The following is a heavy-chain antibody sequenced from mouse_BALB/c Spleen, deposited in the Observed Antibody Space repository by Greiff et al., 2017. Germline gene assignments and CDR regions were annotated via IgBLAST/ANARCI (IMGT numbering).Heavy chain of an antibody. CDR2: IYPGNSDT. Sequence: VQLQQSGTVLARPGASVKMSCKASGYTFTSYWMHWVKQRPGQGLEWIGAIYPGNSDTSYNQKFKGKAKLTAVTSTSTAYMELSSLTNEDSAVYYCTRDSPTTAGWYFDYWGQGTTLTVSS. J-gene: IGHJ2*01. CDR1: GYTFTSYW. D-gene: IGHD1-2*01. V-gene: IGHV1-5*01. CDR3: TRDSPTTAGWYFDY.